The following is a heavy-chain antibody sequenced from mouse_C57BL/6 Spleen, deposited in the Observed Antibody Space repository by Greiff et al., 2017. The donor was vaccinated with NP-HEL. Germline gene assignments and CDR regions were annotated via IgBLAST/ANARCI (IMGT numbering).Heavy chain of an antibody. CDR2: IYPSDSET. V-gene: IGHV1-61*01. Sequence: VKLMESGAELVRPGSSVKLSCKASGYTFTSYWMDWVKQRPGQGLEWIGNIYPSDSETHYNQKFKDKATLTVDKSSSTAYMQLSSLTSEDSAVYYCARGVEAYWGQGTLVTVSA. CDR1: GYTFTSYW. D-gene: IGHD1-1*02. CDR3: ARGVEAY. J-gene: IGHJ3*01.